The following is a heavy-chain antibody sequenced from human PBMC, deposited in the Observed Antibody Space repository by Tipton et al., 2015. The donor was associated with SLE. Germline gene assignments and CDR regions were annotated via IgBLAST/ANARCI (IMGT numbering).Heavy chain of an antibody. V-gene: IGHV4-59*12. CDR3: ARDMIVVRDASDI. CDR2: IYYSGST. CDR1: GGSIRSYY. D-gene: IGHD3-22*01. J-gene: IGHJ3*02. Sequence: TLSLTCTGSGGSIRSYYWSWIRQPPGKGLEWIGYIYYSGSTNYNPSLKSRVTISVDTSKNQFSLKLSSVTAADTAVYYCARDMIVVRDASDIWGQGTMVTVSS.